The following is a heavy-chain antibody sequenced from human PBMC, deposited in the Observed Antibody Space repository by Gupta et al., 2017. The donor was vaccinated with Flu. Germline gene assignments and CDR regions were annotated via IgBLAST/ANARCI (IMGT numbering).Heavy chain of an antibody. CDR3: ARASYISCGGDCFHFDY. CDR2: IKQDGSEK. V-gene: IGHV3-7*01. J-gene: IGHJ4*02. D-gene: IGHD2-21*02. CDR1: GLTRSSYS. Sequence: EVQLGEPWGGLVQPGGSLRLSGAASGLTRSSYSMSWVLLARGKGLEWVASIKQDGSEKYYVDSVKGQFTISRDNAKNSLCLQMNSLRAEDTAVYYCARASYISCGGDCFHFDYWGQGTLVPGSS.